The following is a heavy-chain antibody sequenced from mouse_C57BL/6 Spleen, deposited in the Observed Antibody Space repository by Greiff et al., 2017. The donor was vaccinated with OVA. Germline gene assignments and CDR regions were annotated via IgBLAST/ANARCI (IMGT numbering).Heavy chain of an antibody. D-gene: IGHD4-1*01. V-gene: IGHV1-50*01. CDR2: IDPSDSYT. CDR3: ARRTGTRAMDY. CDR1: GYTFTSYW. Sequence: QVQLKESGAELVKPGASVKLSCKASGYTFTSYWMQWVKQRPGQGLEWIGEIDPSDSYTNYNQKFKGKATLTVDTSSSTAYMQLSSLTSEDSAVYYCARRTGTRAMDYWGQGTSVTVSS. J-gene: IGHJ4*01.